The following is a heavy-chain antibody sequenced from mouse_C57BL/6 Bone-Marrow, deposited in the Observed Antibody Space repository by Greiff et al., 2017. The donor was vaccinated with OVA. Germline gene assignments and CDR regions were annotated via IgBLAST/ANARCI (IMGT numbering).Heavy chain of an antibody. CDR2: ISDGGSYT. J-gene: IGHJ2*01. CDR1: GFTFSSYA. V-gene: IGHV5-4*01. D-gene: IGHD1-1*01. CDR3: ARDYYGFDY. Sequence: EVQGVESGGGLVKPGGSLKLSCAASGFTFSSYAMSWVRQTPEKRLEWVATISDGGSYTYYPNNVKGRFTISRDNAKNNLYLQMSHLKSEDTAMYYCARDYYGFDYWGQGTTLTVSS.